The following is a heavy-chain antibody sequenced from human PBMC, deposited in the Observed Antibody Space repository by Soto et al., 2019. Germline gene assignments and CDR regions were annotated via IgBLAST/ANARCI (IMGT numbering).Heavy chain of an antibody. V-gene: IGHV1-69*12. J-gene: IGHJ6*02. CDR3: ARDKDRQQLGRNYYYCIDV. D-gene: IGHD3-3*02. CDR1: GGTFGNSA. CDR2: IIPIFPTP. Sequence: QVQLVQSGAEVKKPGSSVTVSCKASGGTFGNSAISWVRQAPGQGLEWMGGIIPIFPTPAYAQKFPGRVTTTADESTTTAYMQLTTLTSDYTPVYYCARDKDRQQLGRNYYYCIDVWGQGTTVTVSS.